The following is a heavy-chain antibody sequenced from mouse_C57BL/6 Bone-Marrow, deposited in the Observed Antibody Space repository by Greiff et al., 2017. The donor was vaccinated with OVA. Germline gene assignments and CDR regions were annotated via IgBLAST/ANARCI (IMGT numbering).Heavy chain of an antibody. J-gene: IGHJ1*03. CDR3: ARRLYYYGSSYWYFDV. Sequence: EVKLMESGPGLAKPSQTLSLTCSVTGYSITSDYWNWIRKFPGNKLEYMGYISYSGSTYYNPSLKSRISITRDTSKNQYYLQLNSVTTEDTATYYCARRLYYYGSSYWYFDVWGTGTTVTVSS. CDR2: ISYSGST. D-gene: IGHD1-1*01. CDR1: GYSITSDY. V-gene: IGHV3-8*01.